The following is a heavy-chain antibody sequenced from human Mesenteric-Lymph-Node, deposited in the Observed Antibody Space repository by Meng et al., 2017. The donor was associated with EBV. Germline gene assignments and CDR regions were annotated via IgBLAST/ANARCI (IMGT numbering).Heavy chain of an antibody. CDR1: GFTFNTYW. Sequence: AQLVEFGGGLVKPGGALRLSCAASGFTFNTYWMHWVRQAPGKGLVWVSRINSDGSSTFYADSVKGRFTISRDDAKNTLYLQMNSLRAEDTAVYYCARSAPAPDYWGQGTLVTVSS. D-gene: IGHD6-25*01. CDR3: ARSAPAPDY. J-gene: IGHJ4*02. V-gene: IGHV3-74*02. CDR2: INSDGSST.